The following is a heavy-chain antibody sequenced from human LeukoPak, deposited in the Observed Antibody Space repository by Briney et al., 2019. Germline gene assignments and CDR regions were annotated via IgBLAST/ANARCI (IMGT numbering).Heavy chain of an antibody. D-gene: IGHD3-16*01. CDR1: GGSFSGYY. J-gene: IGHJ4*02. CDR2: INHSGST. CDR3: ARLGGTAYYFDY. V-gene: IGHV4-34*01. Sequence: PSETLSLTCAVYGGSFSGYYWSWIRQPPGKGLEWIGEINHSGSTYYNPSLKSRVTISVDTSKNQFSLKLSSVTAAGTAVYYCARLGGTAYYFDYWGQGTLVTVSS.